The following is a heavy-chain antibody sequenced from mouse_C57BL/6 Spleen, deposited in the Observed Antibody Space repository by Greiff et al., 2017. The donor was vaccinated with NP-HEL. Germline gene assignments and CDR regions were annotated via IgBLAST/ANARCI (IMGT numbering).Heavy chain of an antibody. CDR2: IDPSDSYT. CDR1: GYTFTSYW. J-gene: IGHJ2*01. CDR3: ACSAAQSYFDY. D-gene: IGHD3-2*02. Sequence: QVQLQQPGAELVRPGTSVKLSCKASGYTFTSYWMHWVKQRPGQGLEWIGVIDPSDSYTTYNQKFKGKATLTVDTSSSTAYMQLSSLTSEDSAVSYYACSAAQSYFDYWGQGTTLTVSS. V-gene: IGHV1-59*01.